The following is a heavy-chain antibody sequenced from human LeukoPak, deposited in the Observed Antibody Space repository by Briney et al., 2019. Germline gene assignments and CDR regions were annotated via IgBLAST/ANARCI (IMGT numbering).Heavy chain of an antibody. Sequence: SETLSLTCTVPGGSISNYYWNWIRQPPGKGLEWIGYIYYSGGTNYNPSLKSRVTISVDTSKNQFSLRLRSVTAADTAVYYCARGFDSKSTYFDYWGQGTLVTVSP. V-gene: IGHV4-59*01. CDR2: IYYSGGT. CDR1: GGSISNYY. J-gene: IGHJ4*02. CDR3: ARGFDSKSTYFDY. D-gene: IGHD5-12*01.